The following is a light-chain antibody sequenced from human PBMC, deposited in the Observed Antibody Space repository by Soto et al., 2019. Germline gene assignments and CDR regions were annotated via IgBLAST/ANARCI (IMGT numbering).Light chain of an antibody. V-gene: IGLV9-49*01. CDR1: SGYGNYK. CDR3: GTDHGSGINFVVV. Sequence: QSVLTQPPSASASLGASVTLTCTLSSGYGNYKVDWYQQRPGKGPRFVMRVGTGGIVGSKGDGIPDRFSVLGSGLNRYLTIKNSQEEDESDYHCGTDHGSGINFVVVFGGGTKLTVL. J-gene: IGLJ2*01. CDR2: VGTGGIVG.